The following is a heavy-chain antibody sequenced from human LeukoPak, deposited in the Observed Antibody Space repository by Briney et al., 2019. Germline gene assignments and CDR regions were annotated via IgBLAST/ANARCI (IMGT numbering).Heavy chain of an antibody. CDR3: ARLLAGSTYYYDSSGYPTRGYFQH. V-gene: IGHV5-51*01. CDR1: GYSFTSYW. CDR2: IYPGDSDT. Sequence: NRGESLKISCKGSGYSFTSYWIGWVRQMPGKGLEWMGIIYPGDSDTRYSPSFQGQVTISADKSISTAYLQWSSLKASDTAMYYCARLLAGSTYYYDSSGYPTRGYFQHWGQGTLVTVSS. J-gene: IGHJ1*01. D-gene: IGHD3-22*01.